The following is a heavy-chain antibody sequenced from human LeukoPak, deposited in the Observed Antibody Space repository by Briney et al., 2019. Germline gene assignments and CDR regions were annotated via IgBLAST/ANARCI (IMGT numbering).Heavy chain of an antibody. Sequence: GESLKISCTGSGYNFTNYWIAWVRQMPGKGLEFIGIIYLDDSDTRYSPSFQGHVTISADKSINTAYLQWNSLKASDTAIYYCARRPSGAFDFWGQGTLVTVAS. V-gene: IGHV5-51*01. CDR3: ARRPSGAFDF. CDR2: IYLDDSDT. D-gene: IGHD6-19*01. CDR1: GYNFTNYW. J-gene: IGHJ4*02.